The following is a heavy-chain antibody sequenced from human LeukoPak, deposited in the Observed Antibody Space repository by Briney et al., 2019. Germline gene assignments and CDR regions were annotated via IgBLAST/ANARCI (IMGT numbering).Heavy chain of an antibody. CDR1: GFTFNSYA. Sequence: GGSLRLSCAASGFTFNSYAMSWVRQAPGKGLEWVSDISGRGVSPNYADSVKGRFTIFRDNSKDTLYLQMNSLRAEDTAVYYCARDGDGGKRFDYWGQGTLVTVSS. D-gene: IGHD4-23*01. CDR2: ISGRGVSP. J-gene: IGHJ4*02. CDR3: ARDGDGGKRFDY. V-gene: IGHV3-23*01.